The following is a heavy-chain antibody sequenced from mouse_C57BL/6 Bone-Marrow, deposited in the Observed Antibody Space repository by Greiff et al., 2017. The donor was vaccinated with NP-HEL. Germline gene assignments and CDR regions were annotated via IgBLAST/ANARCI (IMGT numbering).Heavy chain of an antibody. J-gene: IGHJ4*01. V-gene: IGHV5-12*01. Sequence: DVQLQESGGGLVQPGGSLKLSCAASGFTFSDYYMYWVRQTPEKRLEWVAYISNGGGSTYYPDTVKGRFTISRDNAKNTLYLQMSRLKSEDTAMYYCARQTYFYAMDYWGQGTSVTVSS. CDR2: ISNGGGST. CDR3: ARQTYFYAMDY. CDR1: GFTFSDYY. D-gene: IGHD2-10*01.